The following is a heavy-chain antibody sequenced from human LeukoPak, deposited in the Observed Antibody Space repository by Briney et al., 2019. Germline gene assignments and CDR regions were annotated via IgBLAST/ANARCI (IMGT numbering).Heavy chain of an antibody. D-gene: IGHD6-19*01. CDR3: AREVKGQWLILGP. Sequence: YPSETLSLTCTVSGGSISSYYWSWIRQPPGKGLEWIGYIYYSGSTNYNPSLKSRVTISVDTSKNQFSLKLSSVTAADTALYYCAREVKGQWLILGPWGQGTLVTVSS. CDR1: GGSISSYY. V-gene: IGHV4-59*01. J-gene: IGHJ5*02. CDR2: IYYSGST.